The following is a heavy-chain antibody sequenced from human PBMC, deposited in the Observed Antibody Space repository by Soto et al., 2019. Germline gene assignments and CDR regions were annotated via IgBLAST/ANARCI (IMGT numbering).Heavy chain of an antibody. CDR1: GGSCSGYY. V-gene: IGHV4-34*01. CDR2: INHSGST. CDR3: ARGNYDFWSGYYSYYYYGMDV. D-gene: IGHD3-3*01. J-gene: IGHJ6*02. Sequence: PSETLSLTCAVYGGSCSGYYWSWIRQPPGKGLEWIGEINHSGSTNYNPSLKSRVTISVDTSKNQFSLKLSSVTAADTAVYYCARGNYDFWSGYYSYYYYGMDVWGQGTTVTVSS.